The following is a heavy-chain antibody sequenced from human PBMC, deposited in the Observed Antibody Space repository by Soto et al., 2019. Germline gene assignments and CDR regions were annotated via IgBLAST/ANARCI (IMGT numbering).Heavy chain of an antibody. CDR1: GFIFSSYT. CDR3: ARAPSGSYPELDY. V-gene: IGHV3-30-3*01. D-gene: IGHD1-26*01. CDR2: ITYDGSNQ. J-gene: IGHJ4*02. Sequence: GGSLRLSCAASGFIFSSYTTHWVRQAPGKGLEWVGVITYDGSNQYYADSVKGRFTISRDNSRNMLFLQMNSLRPDDTAVYYCARAPSGSYPELDYWGQGTLVTVSS.